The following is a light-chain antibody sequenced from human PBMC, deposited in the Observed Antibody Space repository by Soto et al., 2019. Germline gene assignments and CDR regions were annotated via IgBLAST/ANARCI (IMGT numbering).Light chain of an antibody. V-gene: IGKV1-39*01. Sequence: IQMTQSASSLSASVGDRVTITCRASQSISNYLNWYQQKPGKAPNLLIHAASSLQSGVPPRFSGSGSGTDFTLTISSLQPEDFATYFCQQSYRNPITFGQGTRPEIK. J-gene: IGKJ5*01. CDR1: QSISNY. CDR2: AAS. CDR3: QQSYRNPIT.